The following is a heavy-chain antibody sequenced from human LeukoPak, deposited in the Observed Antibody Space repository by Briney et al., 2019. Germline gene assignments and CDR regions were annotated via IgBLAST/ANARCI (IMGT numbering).Heavy chain of an antibody. J-gene: IGHJ4*02. CDR3: ARQTGSGLFILP. CDR1: GGSMSINNYY. Sequence: SETLSLTCTVSGGSMSINNYYWAWIRQPPGKGLEWIGSIYFTGTTYYNPSLKNRVTISVDTSKNQFSLRLSSVTAADTAVYYCARQTGSGLFILPGGQGTLVTVSS. CDR2: IYFTGTT. D-gene: IGHD3/OR15-3a*01. V-gene: IGHV4-39*07.